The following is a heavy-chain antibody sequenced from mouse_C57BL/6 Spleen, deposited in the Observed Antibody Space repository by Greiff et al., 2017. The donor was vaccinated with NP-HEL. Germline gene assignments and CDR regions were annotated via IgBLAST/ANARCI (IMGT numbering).Heavy chain of an antibody. V-gene: IGHV1-64*01. D-gene: IGHD1-1*01. Sequence: QVQLQQPGAELVKPGASVTLSCKASGYTFTSYWMHWVKQRPGQGLEWIGMIHPNSGSTNYNEKFKSKATLTVDKSSSTAYMQLSSLTSEDSAVYYCARSPIYYYGSYYFDHWGQGTTLTVSS. CDR1: GYTFTSYW. J-gene: IGHJ2*01. CDR3: ARSPIYYYGSYYFDH. CDR2: IHPNSGST.